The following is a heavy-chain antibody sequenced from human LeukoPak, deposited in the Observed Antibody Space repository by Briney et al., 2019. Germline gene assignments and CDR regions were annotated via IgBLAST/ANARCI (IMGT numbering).Heavy chain of an antibody. CDR1: GYTFIWYY. Sequence: ASVKVSCKASGYTFIWYYLHWVRQAPGQGPEWMGWINPNSGDTNYAHKFQGRVTMTRDTSISTAYMELSRLRSDDTAVYHCARDQVADCWGQGTLVTVSS. V-gene: IGHV1-2*07. D-gene: IGHD5-12*01. J-gene: IGHJ4*02. CDR3: ARDQVADC. CDR2: INPNSGDT.